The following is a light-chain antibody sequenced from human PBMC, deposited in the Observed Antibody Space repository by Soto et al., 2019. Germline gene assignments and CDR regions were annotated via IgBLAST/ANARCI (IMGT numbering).Light chain of an antibody. CDR3: HQYNGWPRT. CDR1: QNISRS. J-gene: IGKJ1*01. CDR2: GTS. V-gene: IGKV3-15*01. Sequence: EIVMTQSPVTLSVSPGERATLSCRASQNISRSLAWYQQKPGQGPSLLIYGTSTRAGGVPDRFSGGGSGTEFTLTITSLQSEDFAVYYCHQYNGWPRTFGQGTKVDIK.